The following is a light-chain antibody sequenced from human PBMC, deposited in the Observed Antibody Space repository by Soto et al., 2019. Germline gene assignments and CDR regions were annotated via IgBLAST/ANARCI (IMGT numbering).Light chain of an antibody. V-gene: IGKV3-11*01. CDR1: QGVSSY. CDR3: QQYNNWPPYT. J-gene: IGKJ2*01. Sequence: EIVLTQSPATLSLSPGERATLSCRASQGVSSYLAWYQQKPGQAPRLLIYDASNRATGIPARFSGSGSGTDFTLTISSLEPEDFAVYYCQQYNNWPPYTFGQGTKLEIK. CDR2: DAS.